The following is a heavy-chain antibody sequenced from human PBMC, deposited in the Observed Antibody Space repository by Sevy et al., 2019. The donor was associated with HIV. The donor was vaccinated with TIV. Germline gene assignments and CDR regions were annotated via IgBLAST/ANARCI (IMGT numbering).Heavy chain of an antibody. V-gene: IGHV1-18*04. J-gene: IGHJ6*02. CDR3: ARDGQVYSSSSGGYYYYGMDV. CDR1: GYTFASYG. Sequence: ASVKVSCKASGYTFASYGISWVRQAPGHRLEWMGWISADNGKTNTAQKLQDKFTMTTDTSTSTAYMELRSLRSDDTAVYYCARDGQVYSSSSGGYYYYGMDVWGQGTTVTVSS. CDR2: ISADNGKT. D-gene: IGHD6-6*01.